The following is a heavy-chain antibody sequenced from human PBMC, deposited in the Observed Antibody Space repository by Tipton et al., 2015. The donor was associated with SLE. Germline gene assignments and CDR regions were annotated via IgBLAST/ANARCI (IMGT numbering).Heavy chain of an antibody. J-gene: IGHJ5*02. D-gene: IGHD2/OR15-2a*01. CDR2: VYYTGTT. CDR3: ARSPPVITTTVNWFDP. CDR1: GGSFSGFY. Sequence: TLSLTCGVSGGSFSGFYWSWIRQPPGKELEWIGYVYYTGTTNYNPSLESRVTISIDTSKNQFSLRLTSVTAADTAVYYCARSPPVITTTVNWFDPWGQGTLVTVSS. V-gene: IGHV4-59*01.